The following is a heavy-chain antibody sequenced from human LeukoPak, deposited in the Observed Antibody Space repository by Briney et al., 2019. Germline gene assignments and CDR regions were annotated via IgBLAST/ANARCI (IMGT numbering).Heavy chain of an antibody. J-gene: IGHJ3*02. CDR1: GFTFSSYA. CDR2: VSGSGRST. CDR3: AKGRSNWDYDAFDI. D-gene: IGHD1-7*01. V-gene: IGHV3-23*01. Sequence: PGGSLRLSCAASGFTFSSYAMSWVRQAPGKGLEWVSAVSGSGRSTYYADSVKGRFTISRDNSKKTLYLQMNSLRAEDTAVYYCAKGRSNWDYDAFDIWGHGTMVTVSS.